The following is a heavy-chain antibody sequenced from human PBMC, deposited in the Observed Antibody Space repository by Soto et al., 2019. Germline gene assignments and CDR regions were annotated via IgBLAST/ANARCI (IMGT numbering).Heavy chain of an antibody. V-gene: IGHV4-34*01. CDR1: GGSFSGYY. CDR3: ALHRASSAVPS. D-gene: IGHD2-2*01. J-gene: IGHJ5*02. CDR2: INHSGST. Sequence: PSETLSLTCAVYGGSFSGYYWSWIRQPPGKGLEWIGEINHSGSTNYNPSLKSRVTISVDTSKNQFSLKLSSVTAADTAVYYCALHRASSAVPSWGQGTLVTVSS.